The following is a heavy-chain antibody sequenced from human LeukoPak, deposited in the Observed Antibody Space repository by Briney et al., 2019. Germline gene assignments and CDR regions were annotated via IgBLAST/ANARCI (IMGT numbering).Heavy chain of an antibody. CDR3: ARAFLWFGELYVAHWYFDL. J-gene: IGHJ2*01. CDR2: ISWNSGSI. D-gene: IGHD3-10*01. V-gene: IGHV3-9*01. Sequence: GRSLRLSCAASGFTFDDYAMHWVRQAPGKGLEWVSGISWNSGSIGYADSVKGRFTISRDNAKNSLFLQMNSLRAEDTAVYYCARAFLWFGELYVAHWYFDLWGRGTLVTVSS. CDR1: GFTFDDYA.